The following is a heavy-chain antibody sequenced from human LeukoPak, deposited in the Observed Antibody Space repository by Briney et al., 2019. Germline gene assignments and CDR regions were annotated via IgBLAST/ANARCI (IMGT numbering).Heavy chain of an antibody. CDR2: ISGSGGST. J-gene: IGHJ4*02. V-gene: IGHV3-23*01. CDR1: GFTFSSYA. D-gene: IGHD6-19*01. Sequence: PGGSLRLSCAASGFTFSSYAMSWVRQAPGKGLEWVSAISGSGGSTYYADSVKGRFTISRDNSKITLYLQMNSLRAEDTAVYYCVWSRYSSGWYAFDYWGQGTLVTVSS. CDR3: VWSRYSSGWYAFDY.